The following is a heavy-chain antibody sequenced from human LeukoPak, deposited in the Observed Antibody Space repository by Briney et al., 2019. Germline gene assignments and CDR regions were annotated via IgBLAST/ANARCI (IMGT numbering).Heavy chain of an antibody. V-gene: IGHV1-69*01. CDR3: ARGGGYCGGDCYENWFDP. CDR2: IIPIFGTA. D-gene: IGHD2-21*02. Sequence: PKASVKVSCKASGGTFSSYAISWVRQAPGQGLEWMGGIIPIFGTANYAQKFQGRVTITADESTSTAYMELSSLRSEDTAVYYCARGGGYCGGDCYENWFDPWGQGTLVTVSS. J-gene: IGHJ5*02. CDR1: GGTFSSYA.